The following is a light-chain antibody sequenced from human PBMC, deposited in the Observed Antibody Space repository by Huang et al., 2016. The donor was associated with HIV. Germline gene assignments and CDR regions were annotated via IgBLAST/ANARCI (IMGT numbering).Light chain of an antibody. J-gene: IGKJ2*01. CDR2: KAS. CDR1: EGISSW. CDR3: QQYHNYST. Sequence: DIQMTQSPSTLSASVGDRVTITCRASEGISSWLAWYQQKPGRAPKLLIYKASTLETGCPSRFSGSGSGTEFTLTISRLQPDDFATYYCQQYHNYSTFGQGTKLEIK. V-gene: IGKV1-5*03.